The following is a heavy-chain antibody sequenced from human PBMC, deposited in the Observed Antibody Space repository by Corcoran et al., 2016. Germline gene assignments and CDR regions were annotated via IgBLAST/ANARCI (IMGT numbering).Heavy chain of an antibody. D-gene: IGHD6-19*01. Sequence: EVQLVESGGGLIQPGGSLRLSCAASGFTVSNNYMSWVRQAPGKGLEWGSIIFGGDSTYYAASVKGRFTISSDRSKNTLSLQMNSLRVADTVVYYCARDRHGSVTYYGGQGTLVTV. CDR1: GFTVSNNY. V-gene: IGHV3-53*01. CDR3: ARDRHGSVTYY. CDR2: IFGGDST. J-gene: IGHJ4*02.